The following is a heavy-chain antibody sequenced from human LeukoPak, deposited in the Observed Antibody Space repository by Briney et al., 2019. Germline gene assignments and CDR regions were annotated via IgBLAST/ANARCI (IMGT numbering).Heavy chain of an antibody. CDR3: AKDQDYGDYYFDY. J-gene: IGHJ4*02. V-gene: IGHV3-48*01. Sequence: GGSLRLSCAASGFTFSSYGMNWVRQAPGKGLEWVSYISSSSSTIYYADSVKGRFTISRDNSKNTLYLQMNSLRAEDTAVYYCAKDQDYGDYYFDYWGQGTLVTVSS. CDR1: GFTFSSYG. D-gene: IGHD4-17*01. CDR2: ISSSSSTI.